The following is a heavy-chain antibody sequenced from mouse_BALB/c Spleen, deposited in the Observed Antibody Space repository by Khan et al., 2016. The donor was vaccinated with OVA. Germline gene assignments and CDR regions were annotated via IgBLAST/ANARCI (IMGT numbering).Heavy chain of an antibody. Sequence: VQLQASGPGLVQPSQSLSITCTVSGFSLTTYGIHWVRQSPGKGLEWLGVIWSGGNADYNAAFISRLSISKDNSKSQVFFKMNSLQADDTAIYYCARNSDRYDFSYWGQGTLVTVSA. J-gene: IGHJ3*01. D-gene: IGHD2-14*01. V-gene: IGHV2-4-1*01. CDR3: ARNSDRYDFSY. CDR1: GFSLTTYG. CDR2: IWSGGNA.